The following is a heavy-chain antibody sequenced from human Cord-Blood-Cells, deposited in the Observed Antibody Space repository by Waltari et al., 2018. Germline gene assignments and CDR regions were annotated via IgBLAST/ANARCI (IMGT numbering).Heavy chain of an antibody. J-gene: IGHJ3*02. V-gene: IGHV4-34*01. CDR3: ARRAYTWIQLSDAFDI. D-gene: IGHD5-18*01. CDR1: GGSFSGYY. CDR2: INHSGST. Sequence: QVQLQQWGAGLLKPSETLSLTCAVYGGSFSGYYWSWIRQPPGKGLEWIGEINHSGSTNYIPSLKSRVTISVDTSKNQFSLKLSSVTAADTAVYYCARRAYTWIQLSDAFDIWGQGTMVTVSS.